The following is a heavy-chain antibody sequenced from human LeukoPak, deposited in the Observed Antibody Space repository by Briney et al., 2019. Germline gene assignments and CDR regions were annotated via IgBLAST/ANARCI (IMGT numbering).Heavy chain of an antibody. V-gene: IGHV3-21*01. D-gene: IGHD3-22*01. CDR3: ARDLGQYYDTSDNWFDP. Sequence: GGSLRLSCAASGFTFSSYSMNWVRQAPGKGLEWVSAISSSSSYIYYADSVKGRFTISRDNAKNSLYLQMNSLRAEDTAVYYCARDLGQYYDTSDNWFDPWGQGTLVTVSS. CDR2: ISSSSSYI. J-gene: IGHJ5*02. CDR1: GFTFSSYS.